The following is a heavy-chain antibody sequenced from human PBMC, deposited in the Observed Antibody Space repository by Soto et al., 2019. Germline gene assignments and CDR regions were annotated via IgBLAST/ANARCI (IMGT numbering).Heavy chain of an antibody. CDR2: INTNSGGT. V-gene: IGHV1-2*02. Sequence: QVQLVQSGAEVKKPGASVKVSCKASGYTFTGYYIHWVRQAPGQGLEWMGWINTNSGGTNYAQKFQGRVTMTRDTSISTAYMELSRLTSDDTAVYYCARTQTNDYWGQGTLVTFSS. CDR3: ARTQTNDY. CDR1: GYTFTGYY. J-gene: IGHJ4*02.